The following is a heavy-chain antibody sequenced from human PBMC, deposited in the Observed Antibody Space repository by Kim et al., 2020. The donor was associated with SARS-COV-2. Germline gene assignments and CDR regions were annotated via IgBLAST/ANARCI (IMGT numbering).Heavy chain of an antibody. CDR3: ARGLGGSRITMVWGVIPSNWFDP. V-gene: IGHV4-34*01. CDR2: INQSGSN. D-gene: IGHD3-10*01. Sequence: SETLSLTCAVYGGSFSGYYWSWIRQPPGKGLEWIGEINQSGSNNNNPSLKSRVTISVDTSKNQFSLKLSSVTAADTAVYYCARGLGGSRITMVWGVIPSNWFDPWGQGTLVTVSS. J-gene: IGHJ5*02. CDR1: GGSFSGYY.